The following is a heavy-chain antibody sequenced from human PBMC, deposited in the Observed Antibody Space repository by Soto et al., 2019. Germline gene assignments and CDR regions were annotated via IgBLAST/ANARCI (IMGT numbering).Heavy chain of an antibody. CDR2: IIPIPGTA. J-gene: IGHJ6*02. CDR1: GGTFSSYA. D-gene: IGHD2-2*01. CDR3: VRSQGSSTSLEIYYYYYYGMDV. Sequence: QAQLVQSGAEVKKPGSSVKVSCKASGGTFSSYAISWVRQAPGQGLEWMGGIIPIPGTANYAQRFQGRVTITEDESTSTAYMELSSVRSEDTAVYYCVRSQGSSTSLEIYYYYYYGMDVWGQGTTVTVSS. V-gene: IGHV1-69*01.